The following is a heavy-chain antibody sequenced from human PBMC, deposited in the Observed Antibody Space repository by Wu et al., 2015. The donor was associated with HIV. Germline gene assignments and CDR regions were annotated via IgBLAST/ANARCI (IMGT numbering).Heavy chain of an antibody. V-gene: IGHV1-2*02. CDR3: ARGRSHVDPHEALDL. CDR2: ISPNTGGT. J-gene: IGHJ3*01. Sequence: IQLVQSGAEVKKPGTSVKVSCNTFGYTFYNYGISWVRQAPGQGLEWMGWISPNTGGTVYAHKFQGRVTMTQDRSISTAYMEMTRLGSDDTAVYYCARGRSHVDPHEALDLWGQGTMVTVSS. CDR1: GYTFYNYG. D-gene: IGHD3-16*01.